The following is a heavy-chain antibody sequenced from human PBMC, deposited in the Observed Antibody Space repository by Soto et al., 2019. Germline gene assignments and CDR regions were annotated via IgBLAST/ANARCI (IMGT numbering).Heavy chain of an antibody. Sequence: QVQLVQSGAEVKKPGSSVKVSCKASGGTFSSYAISWVRQAPGQGLEWMGGIIPIFGTANYAQKFQGRVTITADESTSTAYIELSSLRSEDTAVYYCARDCISTSCYPNYYYGMDVWGQGTTVTVSS. J-gene: IGHJ6*02. CDR1: GGTFSSYA. V-gene: IGHV1-69*12. CDR2: IIPIFGTA. D-gene: IGHD2-2*01. CDR3: ARDCISTSCYPNYYYGMDV.